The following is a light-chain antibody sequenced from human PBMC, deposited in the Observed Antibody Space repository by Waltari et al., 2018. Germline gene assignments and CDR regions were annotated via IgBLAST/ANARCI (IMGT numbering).Light chain of an antibody. J-gene: IGLJ1*01. Sequence: QSALTQPASVSGSPGHALPIPCLGTTSDIGSYYYVSWYQQFPGNAPKPIIYDVTKRPSGISGRFSGSKSGNTASMTISGLQAEDEGDYYCCSFRGGDSFVFGTGTRVTVV. CDR3: CSFRGGDSFV. CDR2: DVT. CDR1: TSDIGSYYY. V-gene: IGLV2-14*03.